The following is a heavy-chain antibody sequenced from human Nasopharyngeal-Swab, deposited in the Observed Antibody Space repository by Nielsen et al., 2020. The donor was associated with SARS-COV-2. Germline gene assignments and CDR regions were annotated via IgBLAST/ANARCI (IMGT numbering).Heavy chain of an antibody. Sequence: GESLKISCAASGFTFSSYWMSWVRQAPGKGLEWVANIKQDGSEKYYVDSVKGRFTISRDNAKNSLYLQMNSLRAEDTAVYYCARVGLGYNWNYFDPHYYYGMDVWGQGTTVTVSS. D-gene: IGHD1-7*01. CDR3: ARVGLGYNWNYFDPHYYYGMDV. CDR2: IKQDGSEK. V-gene: IGHV3-7*03. J-gene: IGHJ6*02. CDR1: GFTFSSYW.